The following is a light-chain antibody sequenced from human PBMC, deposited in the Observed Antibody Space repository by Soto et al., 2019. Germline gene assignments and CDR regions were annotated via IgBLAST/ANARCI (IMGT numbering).Light chain of an antibody. Sequence: ETVLTQSQRIFSLSPGERASLSFGTSQSISSSFLAWYQQKPGQAPRLLIYGASSRATGIPDRFSGTGSETDFTLTISRLEPEDFAFFYCQQYDNWPRTFGQGTKVDIK. CDR2: GAS. V-gene: IGKV3-20*01. CDR1: QSISSSF. J-gene: IGKJ1*01. CDR3: QQYDNWPRT.